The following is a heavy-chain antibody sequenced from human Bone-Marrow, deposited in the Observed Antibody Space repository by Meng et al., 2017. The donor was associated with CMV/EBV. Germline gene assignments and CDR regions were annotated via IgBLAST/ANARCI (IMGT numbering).Heavy chain of an antibody. D-gene: IGHD6-25*01. CDR3: ARVSKGSSGAFDI. J-gene: IGHJ3*02. V-gene: IGHV4-39*07. CDR1: GGSITNNNYY. CDR2: INHSGST. Sequence: GSLRLSCPVSGGSITNNNYYWGWIRQPPGKGLEWIGEINHSGSTNYNPSLKSRVTISVDTSKNQFSLKLSSVTAADTAVYYCARVSKGSSGAFDIWGQGTMVTVSS.